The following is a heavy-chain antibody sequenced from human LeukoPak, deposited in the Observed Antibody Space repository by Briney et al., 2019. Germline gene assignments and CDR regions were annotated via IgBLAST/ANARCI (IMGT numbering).Heavy chain of an antibody. CDR3: ARATRGVGAEIDY. CDR1: GGSFNDYY. CDR2: INLRGST. J-gene: IGHJ4*02. Sequence: SETLSLTCAVYGGSFNDYYWNWIRQPPGKGLEWIGEINLRGSTTYNPSLKSRVTISLDESKNQFSLKLSSVTAADTAVYFCARATRGVGAEIDYWGQGTLVTVSS. D-gene: IGHD1-26*01. V-gene: IGHV4-34*01.